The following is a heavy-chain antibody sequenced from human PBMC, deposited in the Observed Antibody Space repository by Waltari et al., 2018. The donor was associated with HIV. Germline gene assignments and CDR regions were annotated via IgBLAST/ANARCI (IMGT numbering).Heavy chain of an antibody. CDR1: GFTFSSYG. CDR2: ITYDGSNK. D-gene: IGHD1-1*01. Sequence: QVQLVESGGDVVQPGGSLRLSCAVSGFTFSSYGMHWVRQAPGKRLEWMSFITYDGSNKYYADSVKGRFTISRDSSKNTLYLQMNGLRSEDTAVYYCAKDGYTPTYFDYWGQGTLVTVSS. J-gene: IGHJ4*02. V-gene: IGHV3-30*02. CDR3: AKDGYTPTYFDY.